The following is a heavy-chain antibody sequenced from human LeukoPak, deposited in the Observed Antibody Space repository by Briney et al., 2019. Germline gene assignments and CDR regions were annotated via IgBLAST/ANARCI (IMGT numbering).Heavy chain of an antibody. D-gene: IGHD2-2*01. CDR1: GGSISNSNW. V-gene: IGHV4-4*02. J-gene: IGHJ2*01. CDR2: IYHSGST. Sequence: SGTLSLTCAVSGGSISNSNWWNWVRQPPGKGLEWIGYIYHSGSTYYNPSLKSRVTISVDSSKNQFSLKLSSVTAADTAVYYCARTYRNIVVIPAAIVQTVIYWYFDLWGRGTLVTVSS. CDR3: ARTYRNIVVIPAAIVQTVIYWYFDL.